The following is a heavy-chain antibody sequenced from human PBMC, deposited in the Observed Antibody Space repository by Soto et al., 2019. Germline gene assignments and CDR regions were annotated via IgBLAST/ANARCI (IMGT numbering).Heavy chain of an antibody. CDR1: GFTFSSYA. Sequence: GGSLRLSCSASGFTFSSYAMHWVRQAPGKGLEYVSSISTNGGSTHYADSVKGRFTISRDNSKNTQYLQMSSLRAEDTAVFYCARERGSGSYYKADYYGMDVWGQGTTVTVSS. V-gene: IGHV3-64D*06. J-gene: IGHJ6*02. CDR3: ARERGSGSYYKADYYGMDV. D-gene: IGHD3-10*01. CDR2: ISTNGGST.